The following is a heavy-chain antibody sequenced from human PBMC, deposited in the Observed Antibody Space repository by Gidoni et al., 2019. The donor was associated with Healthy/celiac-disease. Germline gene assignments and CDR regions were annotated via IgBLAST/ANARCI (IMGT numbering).Heavy chain of an antibody. CDR2: ISISSSYR. CDR1: GFTFRSYS. D-gene: IGHD6-19*01. CDR3: ARDLSIAVAGTGGHYYYGMDV. V-gene: IGHV3-21*01. J-gene: IGHJ6*02. Sequence: VQLVESGGGLVTPGGSLRPSCAASGFTFRSYSLNWVRQAPGKGLAGVAAISISSSYRYYADSVKGRFTISRDNAKNSLYLQMNSLRAEDTAVYYCARDLSIAVAGTGGHYYYGMDVWGQGTTVTVSS.